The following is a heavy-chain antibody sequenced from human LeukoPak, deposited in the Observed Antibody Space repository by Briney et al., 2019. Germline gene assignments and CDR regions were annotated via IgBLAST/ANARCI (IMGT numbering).Heavy chain of an antibody. CDR2: ISGSGGST. CDR1: GFTFSSYA. CDR3: AKDQYYYDSSGYYHQIYDY. V-gene: IGHV3-23*01. J-gene: IGHJ4*02. Sequence: GGSLRLSCAASGFTFSSYAMSWVRQAPGKGLEWVSAISGSGGSTYYADSVKGRFTISRDNSKNTLYLQMNSLRAEDTAVYYCAKDQYYYDSSGYYHQIYDYWGQGTLVTVSS. D-gene: IGHD3-22*01.